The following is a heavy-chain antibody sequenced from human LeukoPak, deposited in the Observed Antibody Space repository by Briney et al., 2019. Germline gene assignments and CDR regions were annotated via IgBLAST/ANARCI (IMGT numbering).Heavy chain of an antibody. CDR3: TRRYSPRPFPFAS. CDR1: GFNFDDYC. V-gene: IGHV3-20*04. D-gene: IGHD5-12*01. J-gene: IGHJ4*02. Sequence: PGGSLRLSCTASGFNFDDYCMTWVRQIPGKGLEWVAGVNSNGRSAGYAASVRGRFTISRDNYKKSLYLEMGSLRLEATAFYCCTRRYSPRPFPFASSSQATLVTAYS. CDR2: VNSNGRSA.